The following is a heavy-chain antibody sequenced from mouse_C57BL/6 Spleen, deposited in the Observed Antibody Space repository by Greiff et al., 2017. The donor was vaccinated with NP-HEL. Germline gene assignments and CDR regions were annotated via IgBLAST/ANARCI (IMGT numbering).Heavy chain of an antibody. J-gene: IGHJ4*01. V-gene: IGHV1-15*01. D-gene: IGHD2-12*01. Sequence: VKLMESGAELVRPGASVTLSCKASGYTFTDYEMHWVKQTPVHGLEWIGAIDPETGGTAYNQKFKGKAILTADKSSSTAYMELRSLTSEDSAVYYCTGLRLGYAMDYWGQGTSVTVSS. CDR2: IDPETGGT. CDR1: GYTFTDYE. CDR3: TGLRLGYAMDY.